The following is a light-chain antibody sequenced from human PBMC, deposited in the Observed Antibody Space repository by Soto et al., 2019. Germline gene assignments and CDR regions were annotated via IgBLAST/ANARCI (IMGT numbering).Light chain of an antibody. J-gene: IGKJ4*01. CDR1: QGSSTY. CDR2: AAS. Sequence: DIQMTQSPSSLSASVGAIVTITCRASQGSSTYLAWFQQKPGKATKSLIYAASSLQGGVPSKFSGSGSGTDFTLTISSLQTEDVAIYYCQQYNSYPLTFGGGTKVEIK. V-gene: IGKV1-16*02. CDR3: QQYNSYPLT.